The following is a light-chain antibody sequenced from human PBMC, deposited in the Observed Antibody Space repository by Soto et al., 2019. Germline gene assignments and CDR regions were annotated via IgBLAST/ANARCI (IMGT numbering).Light chain of an antibody. Sequence: EIVLTQSPGTLSLSPGETAXXXXXXXQTVASYWLAWYQQKPGQPPRLLIYGASARATGIPDRFSGTGSGTDFTLTISSLEPEDFAVYYCQHYDRSPPVTSGQGTRLEIK. CDR3: QHYDRSPPVT. CDR2: GAS. J-gene: IGKJ5*01. V-gene: IGKV3-20*01. CDR1: QTVASYW.